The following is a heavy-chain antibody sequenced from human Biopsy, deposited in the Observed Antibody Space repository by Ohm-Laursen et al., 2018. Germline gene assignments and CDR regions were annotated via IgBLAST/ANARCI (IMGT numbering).Heavy chain of an antibody. CDR1: GASINSYY. J-gene: IGHJ3*01. CDR3: ASVVLGPTNDAFDL. D-gene: IGHD3-22*01. CDR2: IYPGGST. Sequence: TLSLTCSVSGASINSYYWTCLRQPAGKGLEWIGRIYPGGSTNYNPSLKSRVTMSVDTSKKQLSLRLRSVTAADTAMYYCASVVLGPTNDAFDLWGQGTMVVVSS. V-gene: IGHV4-4*07.